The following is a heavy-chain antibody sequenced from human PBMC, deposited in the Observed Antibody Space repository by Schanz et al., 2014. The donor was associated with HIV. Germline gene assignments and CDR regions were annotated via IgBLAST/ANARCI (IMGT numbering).Heavy chain of an antibody. CDR3: ARVFGRTYGLPDY. J-gene: IGHJ4*02. D-gene: IGHD3-10*01. CDR1: GFTFNNYA. CDR2: LSGSGSNI. Sequence: EVQLVDSGGGLVQPGGSLRLSCVASGFTFNNYAMTWVRQAPGKGLEWVSSLSGSGSNIYYAVSVKGRFTISRDNARTSLYLQMNSLRAEDTAVYYCARVFGRTYGLPDYWGQGTLVTVSS. V-gene: IGHV3-48*03.